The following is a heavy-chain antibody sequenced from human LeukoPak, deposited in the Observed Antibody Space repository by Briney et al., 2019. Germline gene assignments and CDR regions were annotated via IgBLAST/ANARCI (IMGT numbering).Heavy chain of an antibody. D-gene: IGHD3-10*01. Sequence: SEALSLTCTIPSGPISCYYGTWIRRPPGKGLEWIGYIYCSGSTKYNPSLNSRGTISLDTSTNQVSLKLTSVTAAETAVYYWARASGSGTYYPYWGQGTLVTVSS. CDR3: ARASGSGTYYPY. CDR1: SGPISCYY. V-gene: IGHV4-59*13. CDR2: IYCSGST. J-gene: IGHJ4*02.